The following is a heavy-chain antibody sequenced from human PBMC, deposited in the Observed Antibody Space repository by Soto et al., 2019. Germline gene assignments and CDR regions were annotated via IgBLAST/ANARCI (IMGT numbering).Heavy chain of an antibody. CDR1: GYNFNNYW. Sequence: GESLKISCKGSGYNFNNYWINWVRQMPGKGLEWMGRLDPYDSYTNYSPSFQGHVTISVDTSSSTAYLQWSSLKASDTAVYYCDKRRVGGSYYLAFDIWGQGTMVTVSS. J-gene: IGHJ3*02. CDR3: DKRRVGGSYYLAFDI. V-gene: IGHV5-10-1*01. D-gene: IGHD1-26*01. CDR2: LDPYDSYT.